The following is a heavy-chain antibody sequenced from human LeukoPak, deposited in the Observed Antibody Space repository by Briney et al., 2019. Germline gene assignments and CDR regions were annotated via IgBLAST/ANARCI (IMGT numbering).Heavy chain of an antibody. CDR3: AVPMVYAMSRFDY. V-gene: IGHV3-30*03. J-gene: IGHJ4*02. CDR1: GFTFSSYG. Sequence: GRSLRLSCAASGFTFSSYGMHWVRQAPGKGLEWVAVISYDGSNKYYADSAKGRFTISRDNSKNTLYLQMNSLRAEDTAVYYCAVPMVYAMSRFDYWGQGTLVTVSS. CDR2: ISYDGSNK. D-gene: IGHD2-8*01.